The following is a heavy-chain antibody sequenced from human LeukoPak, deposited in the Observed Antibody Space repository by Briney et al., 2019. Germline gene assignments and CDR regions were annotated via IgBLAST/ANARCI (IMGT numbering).Heavy chain of an antibody. CDR2: INSDGSAT. CDR3: ARDGSYSGYFDY. D-gene: IGHD1-26*01. J-gene: IGHJ4*02. V-gene: IGHV3-74*01. CDR1: GFTFSSYW. Sequence: GGSLRLSCAASGFTFSSYWMHWVRQVPGKGLVWVSRINSDGSATNYADSVKGRFTISRDNAKNTLYLQMNSLRAEDTAVYYCARDGSYSGYFDYWGQGTLVTVST.